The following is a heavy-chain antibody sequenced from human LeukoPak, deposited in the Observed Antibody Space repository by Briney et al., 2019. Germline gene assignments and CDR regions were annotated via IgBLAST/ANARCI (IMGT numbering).Heavy chain of an antibody. CDR1: GLTFSSYG. CDR2: IWYDGSNK. V-gene: IGHV3-33*01. D-gene: IGHD3-10*01. J-gene: IGHJ4*02. Sequence: GGSLRLSCAASGLTFSSYGMHWVRQAPGKGLEWVAVIWYDGSNKYYADSVKGRFTISRDNSKNTLYLQMNSLRAEDTAVYYCARERLGGHGAHFDYWGQGTLVTVSS. CDR3: ARERLGGHGAHFDY.